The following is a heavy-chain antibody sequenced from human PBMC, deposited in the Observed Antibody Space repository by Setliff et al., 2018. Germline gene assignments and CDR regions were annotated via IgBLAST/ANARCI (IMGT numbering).Heavy chain of an antibody. CDR1: GFTFSTYA. V-gene: IGHV3-23*03. CDR2: IYSGDRNT. Sequence: PGESLKISCAASGFTFSTYAMSWVRQAPGKGLEWVSTIYSGDRNTFYTDSVKGRFTIFRDGSKNTLFLHRTSLRAEDTAVYYCAKPQVELRWGFESWGQGTPVTVSS. J-gene: IGHJ4*02. D-gene: IGHD1-7*01. CDR3: AKPQVELRWGFES.